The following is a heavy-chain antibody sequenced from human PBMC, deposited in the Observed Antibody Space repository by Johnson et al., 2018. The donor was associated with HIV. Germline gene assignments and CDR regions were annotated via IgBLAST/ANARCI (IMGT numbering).Heavy chain of an antibody. CDR3: ARSVGYCSGGSCSPDAFDI. D-gene: IGHD2-15*01. CDR2: ISYDGSNK. J-gene: IGHJ3*02. CDR1: GFTFSHYA. V-gene: IGHV3-30*04. Sequence: QVQLVESGGGVVQPGRSLRLSCAASGFTFSHYAMHWVRQAPGKGLEWVAAISYDGSNKYYADSVKGRFTVSRDNSKNTLYLQMNSLRAEDTAVYYCARSVGYCSGGSCSPDAFDIWGQGTMVTVSS.